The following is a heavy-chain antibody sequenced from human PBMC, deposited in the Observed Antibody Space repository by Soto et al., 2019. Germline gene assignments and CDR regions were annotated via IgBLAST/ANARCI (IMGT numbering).Heavy chain of an antibody. CDR2: IIPIFGAA. D-gene: IGHD3-3*01. CDR3: ARSSYYDFWGGSGPSYYYYGMDV. Sequence: ASVKVSCKASGGTFSSYAISWVRQAPGQGLEWMGGIIPIFGAANYAQKFQGRVTITADESTSTAYMELSSLRSEDTAVYYCARSSYYDFWGGSGPSYYYYGMDVWGQGTTVTVSS. V-gene: IGHV1-69*13. J-gene: IGHJ6*02. CDR1: GGTFSSYA.